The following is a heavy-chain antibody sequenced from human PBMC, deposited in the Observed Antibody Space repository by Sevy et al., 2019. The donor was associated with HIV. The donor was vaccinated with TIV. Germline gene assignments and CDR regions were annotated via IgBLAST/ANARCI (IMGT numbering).Heavy chain of an antibody. CDR1: GGSISSYY. J-gene: IGHJ5*02. Sequence: SESLSLTCTVSGGSISSYYWSWIRQPAGKGLEWIGRIYTSGSTNYNPSLKSRVTMSVDTSKNQFSLKLSSVTAADTAVSYSASAQNDFWSGYVTEYNWFDPWGQGTQVTVSS. CDR3: ASAQNDFWSGYVTEYNWFDP. V-gene: IGHV4-4*07. D-gene: IGHD3-3*01. CDR2: IYTSGST.